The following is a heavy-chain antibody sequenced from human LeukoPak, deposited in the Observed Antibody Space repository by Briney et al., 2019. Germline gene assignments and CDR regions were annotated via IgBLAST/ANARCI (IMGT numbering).Heavy chain of an antibody. CDR3: ARDIGATTMAYYYYYYMDV. CDR1: GYTFTSYG. Sequence: ASVKVSCKASGYTFTSYGISWVRQAPGQGLEWMGWISAYNGNTNYAQKLQGRVTMTTDTSTSTAYMELRSLRSDDTAVYYCARDIGATTMAYYYYYYMDVWGKGTTVTISS. CDR2: ISAYNGNT. J-gene: IGHJ6*03. V-gene: IGHV1-18*01. D-gene: IGHD1-26*01.